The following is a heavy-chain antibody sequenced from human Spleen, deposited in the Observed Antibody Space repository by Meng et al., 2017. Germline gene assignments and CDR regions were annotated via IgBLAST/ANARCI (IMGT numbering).Heavy chain of an antibody. J-gene: IGHJ4*02. V-gene: IGHV3-64*01. CDR2: ISSNGGST. D-gene: IGHD3-10*01. Sequence: GGSLRLSCAASGFTFNSYPMQWVRQAPGKGLEYVSLISSNGGSTYYANSVKGRFTISRDNSKNTLYLQMGSLRAEDMAVYYCARVRRYYGSGSYYKGPKYYFDYWGQGTLVTVSS. CDR3: ARVRRYYGSGSYYKGPKYYFDY. CDR1: GFTFNSYP.